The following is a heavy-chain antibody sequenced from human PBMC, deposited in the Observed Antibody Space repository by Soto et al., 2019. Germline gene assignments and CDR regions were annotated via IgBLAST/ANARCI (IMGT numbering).Heavy chain of an antibody. CDR1: GYTFTSYA. V-gene: IGHV1-3*01. J-gene: IGHJ4*02. CDR2: INAGNGNT. Sequence: QVQLVQSGAEVKKPGASVKVSCKASGYTFTSYAMHWVRQAPGQRLEWMGWINAGNGNTKYSQKFQGRVTITRDTTASKDYMELSGLRTEDTAVYYCARDLQADYWGQGTLVTVSS. CDR3: ARDLQADY.